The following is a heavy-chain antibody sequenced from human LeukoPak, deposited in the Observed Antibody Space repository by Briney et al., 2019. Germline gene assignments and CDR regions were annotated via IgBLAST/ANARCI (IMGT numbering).Heavy chain of an antibody. Sequence: SETLSLTCTVSGDSISAYYWSWVRQPPGTGLEWITFVHKTGSINYNPSLKSRVTMSVDTAKNQFSLKLRSVTAADTAVYYCARGDFCSKSNCYLRPMDVWGKGTTVTVSS. CDR3: ARGDFCSKSNCYLRPMDV. CDR1: GDSISAYY. J-gene: IGHJ6*03. CDR2: VHKTGSI. D-gene: IGHD3-3*01. V-gene: IGHV4-59*01.